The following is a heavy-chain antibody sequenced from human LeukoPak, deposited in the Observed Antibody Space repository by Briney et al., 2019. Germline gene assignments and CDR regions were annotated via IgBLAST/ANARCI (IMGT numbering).Heavy chain of an antibody. CDR2: ISGSGYST. V-gene: IGHV3-23*01. CDR3: ARGSGPPVDAFDI. D-gene: IGHD1-26*01. Sequence: GGSLRLSCAASGFTFSSYAMSWVRQAPGKGLEWVSAISGSGYSTYYADSVKGRFTISRDNSKNTLYLQMNSLRAEDTAVYYCARGSGPPVDAFDIWGQGTMVTVSS. CDR1: GFTFSSYA. J-gene: IGHJ3*02.